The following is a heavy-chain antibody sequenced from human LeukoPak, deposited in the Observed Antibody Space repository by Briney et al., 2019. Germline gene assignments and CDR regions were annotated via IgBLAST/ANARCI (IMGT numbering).Heavy chain of an antibody. D-gene: IGHD1-26*01. CDR1: GGTFSSFG. Sequence: GSSVKVSCKASGGTFSSFGVSWVRQAPGQGLEWMGGIIPIFGTASYAQKFQGRVTITADKSTSTVYMELSSLRSEDTAVYYCASVVGAAARDWFDPWGQGTRVTVS. CDR2: IIPIFGTA. J-gene: IGHJ5*02. CDR3: ASVVGAAARDWFDP. V-gene: IGHV1-69*06.